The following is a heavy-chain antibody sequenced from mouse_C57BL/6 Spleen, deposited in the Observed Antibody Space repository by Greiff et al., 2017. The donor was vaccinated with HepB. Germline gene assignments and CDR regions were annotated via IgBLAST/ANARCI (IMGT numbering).Heavy chain of an antibody. J-gene: IGHJ4*01. V-gene: IGHV5-6*01. CDR1: GFTFSSYG. CDR2: ISSGGSYT. Sequence: EVHLVESGGDLLKPGGSLKLSCAASGFTFSSYGMSWVRQTPDKRLAWVATISSGGSYTYYPDSVKGRFTISRDNAKNTLYLQMSSLKSEDTAMYYCARQGITTVVEGSMDYWGQGTSVTVSS. CDR3: ARQGITTVVEGSMDY. D-gene: IGHD1-1*01.